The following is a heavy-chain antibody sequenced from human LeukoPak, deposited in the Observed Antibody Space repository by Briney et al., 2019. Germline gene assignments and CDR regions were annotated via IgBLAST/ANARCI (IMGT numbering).Heavy chain of an antibody. D-gene: IGHD3-22*01. CDR2: IWYDGSNK. V-gene: IGHV3-33*01. CDR3: ARADYYDSRGQGSY. CDR1: GFTFSSYG. J-gene: IGHJ4*02. Sequence: GGSLRLSCAASGFTFSSYGMHWVRQAPGKGLEWVAVIWYDGSNKYYADSVEGRFTISRDNSKNTLYLQMNSLRAEDTAVYYCARADYYDSRGQGSYWGQGTLVTVSS.